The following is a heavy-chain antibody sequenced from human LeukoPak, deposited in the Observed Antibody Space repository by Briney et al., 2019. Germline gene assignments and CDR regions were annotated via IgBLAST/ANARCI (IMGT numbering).Heavy chain of an antibody. CDR2: IIPIFGTA. CDR1: GYTFTGYY. CDR3: ARDAHRGGV. D-gene: IGHD1-26*01. V-gene: IGHV1-69*06. Sequence: ASVKVSCKASGYTFTGYYMHWVRQAPGQGLEWMRGIIPIFGTANYAQKFQGRVTITADKSTSTAYMELSSLRSEDTAVYYCARDAHRGGVWGQGTLVTVSS. J-gene: IGHJ4*02.